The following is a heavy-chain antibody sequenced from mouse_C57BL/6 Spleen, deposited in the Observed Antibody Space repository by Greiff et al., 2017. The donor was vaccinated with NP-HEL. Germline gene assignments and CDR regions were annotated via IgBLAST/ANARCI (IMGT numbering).Heavy chain of an antibody. Sequence: EVQLQESGPELVKPGASVKMSCKASGYTFTDYNMHWVKQSHGKSLEWIGYINPNNGGTSYNQKFKGKATLTVNKSSSTAYMELRSLTSEDSAVYYCARTPRIYDGYSYFDYWGQGTTLTVSS. CDR3: ARTPRIYDGYSYFDY. D-gene: IGHD2-3*01. J-gene: IGHJ2*01. CDR2: INPNNGGT. CDR1: GYTFTDYN. V-gene: IGHV1-22*01.